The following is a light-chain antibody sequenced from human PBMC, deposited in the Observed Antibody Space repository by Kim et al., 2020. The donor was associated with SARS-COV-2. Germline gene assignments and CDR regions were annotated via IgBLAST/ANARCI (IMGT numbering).Light chain of an antibody. J-gene: IGKJ1*01. V-gene: IGKV3-11*01. CDR3: QQRSHWPWT. CDR2: DES. CDR1: QSVSRY. Sequence: LSPGERAILPCRASQSVSRYLAWYQQKPGQAPRLLIYDESNRATGSPARFSGSGSGADSTLTISDLDPEDFAVYYCQQRSHWPWTFGQGTKVDIK.